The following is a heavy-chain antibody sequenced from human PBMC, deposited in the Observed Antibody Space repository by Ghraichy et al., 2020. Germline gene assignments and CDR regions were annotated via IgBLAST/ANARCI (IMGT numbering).Heavy chain of an antibody. CDR2: INHSGST. J-gene: IGHJ4*02. D-gene: IGHD2-2*01. CDR3: ARSRRTPPDY. V-gene: IGHV4-34*01. CDR1: GGSFSGYY. Sequence: SETLSLTCAVYGGSFSGYYWSWIRQPPGKGLEWIGEINHSGSTNYNPSLKSRVTISVDTSKNQFSLKLSSVTAADTAVYYCARSRRTPPDYWGQGTLVTVSS.